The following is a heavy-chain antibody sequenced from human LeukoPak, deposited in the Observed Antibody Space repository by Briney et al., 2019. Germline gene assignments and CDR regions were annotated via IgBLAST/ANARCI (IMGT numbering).Heavy chain of an antibody. J-gene: IGHJ5*02. Sequence: GGSLRLSCAASGFTFSSYSMNWVRQAPGKGLEWVSSISSSSSYIYYADSAKGRFTISRDNAKNSLYLQMNSLRAEDTAVYYCARDPFRWLLIATSFDPWGQGTLVTVSS. D-gene: IGHD5-12*01. CDR1: GFTFSSYS. CDR3: ARDPFRWLLIATSFDP. V-gene: IGHV3-21*01. CDR2: ISSSSSYI.